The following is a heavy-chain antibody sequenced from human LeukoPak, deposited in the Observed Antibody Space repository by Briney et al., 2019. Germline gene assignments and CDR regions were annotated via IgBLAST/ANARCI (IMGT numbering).Heavy chain of an antibody. V-gene: IGHV3-48*03. D-gene: IGHD2-21*02. Sequence: GGSLRLSCAASGFTFSSYEMNWVRQAPGKGLEWVSYISSSGSTIYYADSVKGRFTISRDNAKNSLYLQMNSLRAEDAAVYYCTTQGEVVTAITYFDYWGQGTLVTVSS. CDR2: ISSSGSTI. CDR1: GFTFSSYE. J-gene: IGHJ4*02. CDR3: TTQGEVVTAITYFDY.